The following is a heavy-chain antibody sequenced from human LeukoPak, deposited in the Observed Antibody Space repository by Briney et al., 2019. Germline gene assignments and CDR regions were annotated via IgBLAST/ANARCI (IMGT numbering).Heavy chain of an antibody. CDR2: INPSGGST. CDR3: AREIVVVPSAMGFDP. Sequence: GASVKVSCTASGYSFTTYYIHWVRQAPGQGLEWMGVINPSGGSTSFAQKFQARLTMTRDTSTSTVYMELSGLSSEDTAVYYCAREIVVVPSAMGFDPWGQGTLVTVSS. V-gene: IGHV1-46*01. D-gene: IGHD2-2*01. CDR1: GYSFTTYY. J-gene: IGHJ5*02.